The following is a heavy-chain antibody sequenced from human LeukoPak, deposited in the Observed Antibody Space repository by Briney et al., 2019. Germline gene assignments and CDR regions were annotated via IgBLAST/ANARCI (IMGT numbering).Heavy chain of an antibody. V-gene: IGHV3-74*01. CDR1: GFTFSSYW. Sequence: GGSLRLSCAASGFTFSSYWMHWVRQAPGKGPVWVSRINSDGSSTSYADSVKGRFTISRDNAKNTLYLQMNSLRAEDTAVYYCARAGGGYSYGHQGYWGQGTLVTVSS. D-gene: IGHD5-18*01. CDR3: ARAGGGYSYGHQGY. CDR2: INSDGSST. J-gene: IGHJ4*02.